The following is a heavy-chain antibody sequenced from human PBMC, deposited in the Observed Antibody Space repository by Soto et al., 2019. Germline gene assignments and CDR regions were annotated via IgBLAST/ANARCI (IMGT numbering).Heavy chain of an antibody. V-gene: IGHV4-31*03. CDR1: GGSISSGGYY. CDR2: IYYSGST. CDR3: ARDIVVGYYYYMDV. J-gene: IGHJ6*03. Sequence: SETLSLTCTVSGGSISSGGYYWSWIRQHPGKGLEWIGYIYYSGSTYYNPSLKSRVTISVDTSKYQFSLKLSSVTAADTAVYYCARDIVVGYYYYMDVWGKGTTVTVSS. D-gene: IGHD2-15*01.